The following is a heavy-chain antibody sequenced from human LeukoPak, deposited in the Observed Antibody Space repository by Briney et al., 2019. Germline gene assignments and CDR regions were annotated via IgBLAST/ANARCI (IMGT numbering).Heavy chain of an antibody. CDR1: GGSISSSSYY. Sequence: PSETLSLTCTVSGGSISSSSYYWGWIRQPPGKGLEWIGSIYYSGSTYYNPSLKSRVTISVDTSKNQFSLKLSSVTAADTAVYYCAGFTIAVAGTVDYWGQGTLVTVSS. V-gene: IGHV4-39*07. CDR2: IYYSGST. CDR3: AGFTIAVAGTVDY. J-gene: IGHJ4*02. D-gene: IGHD6-19*01.